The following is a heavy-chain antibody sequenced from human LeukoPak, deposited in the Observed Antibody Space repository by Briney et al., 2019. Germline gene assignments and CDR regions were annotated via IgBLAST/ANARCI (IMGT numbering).Heavy chain of an antibody. V-gene: IGHV3-48*03. CDR1: GFTFGDYV. CDR3: AELGITMIGGV. D-gene: IGHD3-10*02. J-gene: IGHJ6*04. Sequence: GGSLRLSCTTSGFTFGDYVMSWVRQAPGKGLEWVSYISSSGSTIYYADSVKGRFTISRDNAKNSLYLQMNSLRAEDTAVYYCAELGITMIGGVWGKGTTVTISS. CDR2: ISSSGSTI.